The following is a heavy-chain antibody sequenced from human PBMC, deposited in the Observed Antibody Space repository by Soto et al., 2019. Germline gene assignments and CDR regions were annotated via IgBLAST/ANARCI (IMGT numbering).Heavy chain of an antibody. CDR1: GFTFSSYG. V-gene: IGHV3-30*18. CDR2: ISYDGSNK. CDR3: AKDAPVEMATTYYFDY. D-gene: IGHD5-12*01. J-gene: IGHJ4*02. Sequence: GGSLRLSCAASGFTFSSYGMHWVRQAPGKGLEWVAVISYDGSNKYYADSVKGRFTISRDNSKNTLYLQMNGLGAEDTAVYYCAKDAPVEMATTYYFDYWGQGTLVTVSS.